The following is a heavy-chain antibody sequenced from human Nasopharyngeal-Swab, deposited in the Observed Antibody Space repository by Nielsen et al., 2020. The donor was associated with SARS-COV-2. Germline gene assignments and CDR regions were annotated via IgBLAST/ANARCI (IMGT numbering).Heavy chain of an antibody. CDR1: GFTFSTYG. D-gene: IGHD2-2*01. Sequence: GESLKISCAASGFTFSTYGMHWVRQAPGKGLEWVAVISYDGSNKYYADSVKGRFTISRDNSKNTLYLQMNSLRAEDTAVYYCAKDCTVVVFPLYYFDYWGQGTLVTVSS. J-gene: IGHJ4*02. V-gene: IGHV3-30*18. CDR3: AKDCTVVVFPLYYFDY. CDR2: ISYDGSNK.